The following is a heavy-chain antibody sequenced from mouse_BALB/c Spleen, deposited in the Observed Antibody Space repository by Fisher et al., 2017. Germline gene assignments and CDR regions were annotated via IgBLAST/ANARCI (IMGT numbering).Heavy chain of an antibody. Sequence: KFKGKATLTVDKSSSTAYMQLSSPTSEDSAVYYCARGGDYAWYFDVWGAGTTVTVSS. D-gene: IGHD2-4*01. V-gene: IGHV1-69*02. CDR3: ARGGDYAWYFDV. J-gene: IGHJ1*01.